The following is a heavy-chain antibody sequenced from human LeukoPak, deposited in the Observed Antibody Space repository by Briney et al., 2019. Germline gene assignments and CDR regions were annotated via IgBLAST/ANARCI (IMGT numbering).Heavy chain of an antibody. V-gene: IGHV4-4*07. CDR3: ARGGSYYYYYYMDV. CDR1: GGSISSYY. J-gene: IGHJ6*03. CDR2: IYTSGST. Sequence: PSETLSLTCTVSGGSISSYYWSWIRQPAGKGLEWIGRIYTSGSTNYNPSLKSRVTMSVDTSKNQLSLKLSSVTAADTAVYYCARGGSYYYYYYMDVWGKGTTVTISS. D-gene: IGHD3-16*01.